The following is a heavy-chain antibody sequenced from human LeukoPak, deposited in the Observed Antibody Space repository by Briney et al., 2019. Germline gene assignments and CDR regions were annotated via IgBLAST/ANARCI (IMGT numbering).Heavy chain of an antibody. CDR3: ARDPRAYCSSTSCYAFDY. J-gene: IGHJ4*02. Sequence: PGGSLRLSCAVSGFPFSFYEVNWVRQAPGQGLEWVSNIGSSGSTTYYADSVKGRFTISRDNSKNTLYLQMNSLRAEDTAVYYCARDPRAYCSSTSCYAFDYWGQGTLVTVSS. CDR1: GFPFSFYE. D-gene: IGHD2-2*01. V-gene: IGHV3-48*03. CDR2: IGSSGSTT.